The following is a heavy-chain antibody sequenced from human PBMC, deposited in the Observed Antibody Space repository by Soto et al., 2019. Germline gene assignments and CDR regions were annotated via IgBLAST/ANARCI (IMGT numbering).Heavy chain of an antibody. CDR2: IYFSGSA. D-gene: IGHD3-10*01. J-gene: IGHJ4*02. CDR1: GDSLSRGSYY. Sequence: QVQLQESGPGLVKPSQTLSLTCTVSGDSLSRGSYYWSWIRQHPGKGLEWTGYIYFSGSAYYNPSLKSRVTMSIDTSKNQFSLMLTSLTAADTAVYYCAKSSVRGIKHSWGQGTLAIVSS. CDR3: AKSSVRGIKHS. V-gene: IGHV4-31*03.